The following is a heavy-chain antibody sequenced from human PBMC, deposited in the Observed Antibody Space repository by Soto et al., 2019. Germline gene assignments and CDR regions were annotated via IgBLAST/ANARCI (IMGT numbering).Heavy chain of an antibody. CDR2: INAGNANT. D-gene: IGHD3-10*02. CDR1: GYTFTTYA. Sequence: ASVKVSCKASGYTFTTYARHWVRQAPGQRLEWMGWINAGNANTKYSQNFQGRFTISADNAENSVILQMNSLRDEDSAVFFCVRDRDLYRDMFHADLWGQGTLVTVSS. J-gene: IGHJ4*01. CDR3: VRDRDLYRDMFHADL. V-gene: IGHV1-3*01.